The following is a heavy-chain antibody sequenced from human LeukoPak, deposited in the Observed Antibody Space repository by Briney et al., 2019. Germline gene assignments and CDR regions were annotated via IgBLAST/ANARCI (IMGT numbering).Heavy chain of an antibody. Sequence: PGGSLRLSCAASGFTFDNYAIHWVRQAPGKGLEWVSLISGDGGSTYYADSMKGRFTISRDIAKNTVYLQMNSLRAEDAALYYCTRVQAGRSGLMDVWGRGTTVTVSS. V-gene: IGHV3-43*02. CDR3: TRVQAGRSGLMDV. D-gene: IGHD2-8*02. CDR1: GFTFDNYA. CDR2: ISGDGGST. J-gene: IGHJ6*02.